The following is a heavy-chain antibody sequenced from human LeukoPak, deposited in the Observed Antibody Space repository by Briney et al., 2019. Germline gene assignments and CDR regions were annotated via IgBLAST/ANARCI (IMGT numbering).Heavy chain of an antibody. CDR2: INDSGST. CDR3: ARGAVFDY. Sequence: PSETLSLTCAVYGGSFSAYYWSWIRQPPGRGLEWIGEINDSGSTNYNPSLKSRVTISVDTSKKRFSLKLSSVTAADTAVYYCARGAVFDYWGQGTLVTVSS. CDR1: GGSFSAYY. J-gene: IGHJ4*02. V-gene: IGHV4-34*01.